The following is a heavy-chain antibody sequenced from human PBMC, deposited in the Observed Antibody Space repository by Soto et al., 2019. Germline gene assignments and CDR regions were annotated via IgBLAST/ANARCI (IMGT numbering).Heavy chain of an antibody. CDR2: ISGGGGTM. Sequence: GGSLRLSCAASGFTFSSYTMNWVRQAPGKGLEWLSYISGGGGTMSYADSVKGRVTISRDNAKNSLYLQMDSLRAEDTAVYYCARDKSGTYSIDYWGQGTLVTVSS. V-gene: IGHV3-48*04. CDR1: GFTFSSYT. D-gene: IGHD1-26*01. CDR3: ARDKSGTYSIDY. J-gene: IGHJ4*02.